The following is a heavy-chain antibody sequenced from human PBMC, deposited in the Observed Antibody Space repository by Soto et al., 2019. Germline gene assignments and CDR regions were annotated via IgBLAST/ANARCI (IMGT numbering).Heavy chain of an antibody. Sequence: SETLSLTCSVSGGSISSGDYYWSWIRQPPGKGLEWIGYTYYSGSTYYNPSLKSRVTISVDKSKNQFSLKLSSVTAPDTAVYYCARPYYYDSRGYPNRLDHWRQGPLVTVYS. CDR2: TYYSGST. V-gene: IGHV4-30-4*01. CDR3: ARPYYYDSRGYPNRLDH. J-gene: IGHJ5*02. D-gene: IGHD3-22*01. CDR1: GGSISSGDYY.